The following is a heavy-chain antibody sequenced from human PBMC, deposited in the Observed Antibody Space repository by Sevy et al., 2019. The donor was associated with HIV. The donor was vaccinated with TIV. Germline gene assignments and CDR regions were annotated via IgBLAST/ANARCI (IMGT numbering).Heavy chain of an antibody. V-gene: IGHV3-23*01. CDR1: GFPFSSYA. J-gene: IGHJ5*02. Sequence: GGSLRLSCAASGFPFSSYAMSWVRPAPGKGLEWVSTISGSGGSAYYADSVKGRFTISRDNSKNTLFLQMHSLRAEDTAVYYCAKGLRGTTTNNWFDPWGQGTLVTVSS. D-gene: IGHD4-17*01. CDR2: ISGSGGSA. CDR3: AKGLRGTTTNNWFDP.